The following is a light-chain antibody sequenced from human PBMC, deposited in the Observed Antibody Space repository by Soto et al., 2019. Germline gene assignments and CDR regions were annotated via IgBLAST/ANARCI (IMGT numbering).Light chain of an antibody. CDR2: GAS. J-gene: IGKJ1*01. V-gene: IGKV3-20*01. Sequence: PGARAPRYRMAIQTFITNHLAWFQQKPGQAPRLLIYGASSRATGIPDRFSGSGSGTDFTLTISRLEPEDFAVYYCQQYGSSYRWTFGQGTKVDIK. CDR1: QTFITNH. CDR3: QQYGSSYRWT.